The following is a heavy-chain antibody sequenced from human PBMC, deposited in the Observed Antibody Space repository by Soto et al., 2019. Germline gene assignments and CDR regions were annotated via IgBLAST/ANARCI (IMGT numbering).Heavy chain of an antibody. J-gene: IGHJ5*02. CDR2: IYYSGST. CDR1: GGSISSGGYY. CDR3: ARELAYGSGRMGDWFDP. V-gene: IGHV4-31*03. D-gene: IGHD3-10*01. Sequence: QVQLQESGPGLVKPSQTLSLTCTVSGGSISSGGYYWSWIRQHPGKGLEWIGYIYYSGSTYYNPSLKSRVTISVDTSKNQFSLKRSSVTAADTAVYYCARELAYGSGRMGDWFDPWGQGTLVTVSS.